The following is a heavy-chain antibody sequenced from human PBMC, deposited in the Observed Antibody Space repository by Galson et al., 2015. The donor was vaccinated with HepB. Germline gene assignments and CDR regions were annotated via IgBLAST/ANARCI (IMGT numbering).Heavy chain of an antibody. V-gene: IGHV1-18*04. D-gene: IGHD6-13*01. Sequence: SVKVSCKASGYTFTSYGISWVRQAPGQGLEWMGWISAYNGNTDYAQKLQGRVTMTTDTSTSTAYMELRSLRSDDTAVYYCARVGQQLPPSQHWARAPWPPSPQ. CDR3: ARVGQQLPPSQH. CDR2: ISAYNGNT. CDR1: GYTFTSYG. J-gene: IGHJ1*01.